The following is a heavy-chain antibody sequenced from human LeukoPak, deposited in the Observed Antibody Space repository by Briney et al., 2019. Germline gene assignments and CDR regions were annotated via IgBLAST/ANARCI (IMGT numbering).Heavy chain of an antibody. J-gene: IGHJ4*02. Sequence: PSETLSLTCTVSGGSVGSDNSYWNWIRQPAGKGLDWIGRIYADGSSTYNPALKSRVTILVDTSKNQVSLRLSSMTAADTAVYYCARGYYYRTWGLGTLVTVSS. CDR2: IYADGSS. CDR3: ARGYYYRT. CDR1: GGSVGSDNSY. D-gene: IGHD3-10*01. V-gene: IGHV4-61*02.